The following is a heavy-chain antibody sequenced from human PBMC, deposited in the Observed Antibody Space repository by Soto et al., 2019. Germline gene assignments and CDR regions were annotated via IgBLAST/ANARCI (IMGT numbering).Heavy chain of an antibody. CDR1: GGTLSSYA. Sequence: GASVKVSCKASGGTLSSYAISWVRQAPGQGLEWMGGIIPIFGTANYAQKFQGRVTITADESTSTAYMELSSLRSEDTAVYYCARPRGEYYDILSGPHYFDYWGQGTLVTVSS. CDR3: ARPRGEYYDILSGPHYFDY. CDR2: IIPIFGTA. V-gene: IGHV1-69*13. J-gene: IGHJ4*02. D-gene: IGHD3-9*01.